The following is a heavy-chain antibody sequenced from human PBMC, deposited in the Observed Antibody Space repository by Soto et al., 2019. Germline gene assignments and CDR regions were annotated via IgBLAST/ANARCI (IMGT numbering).Heavy chain of an antibody. D-gene: IGHD2-8*01. Sequence: QVQLVQSGAEVKKPGASVKVSCKASGFTFTIYGVTWVRQAPGQGLEWMGWISANNVDTHYAQKFQGRVTMTTDTSTSIADMELRSLRSDDTAGYYCAGRVGVSPVYAAYDIWGQGPMVTVSS. CDR2: ISANNVDT. V-gene: IGHV1-18*01. CDR1: GFTFTIYG. CDR3: AGRVGVSPVYAAYDI. J-gene: IGHJ3*02.